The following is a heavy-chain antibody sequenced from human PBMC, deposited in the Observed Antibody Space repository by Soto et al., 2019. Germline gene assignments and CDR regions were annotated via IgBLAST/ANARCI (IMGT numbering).Heavy chain of an antibody. Sequence: GESLKISCAASGFTFINAWMNWVRQAPGKGLEWVGRVKSKTDGGTTDYAAPVKGRFSISRDDSKDTLYLQMNSLQTEDTAVYYCTSDLPSVAGPSDYWGQGTLVTVSS. CDR2: VKSKTDGGTT. CDR3: TSDLPSVAGPSDY. V-gene: IGHV3-15*07. D-gene: IGHD6-19*01. CDR1: GFTFINAW. J-gene: IGHJ4*02.